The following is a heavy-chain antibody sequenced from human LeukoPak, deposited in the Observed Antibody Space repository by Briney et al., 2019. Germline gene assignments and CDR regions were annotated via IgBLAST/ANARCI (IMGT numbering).Heavy chain of an antibody. CDR3: AKWGDYDVLTGYYVSDY. D-gene: IGHD3-9*01. V-gene: IGHV3-23*01. CDR1: GFTFSNYA. J-gene: IGHJ4*02. CDR2: ITGSGGNT. Sequence: PGGSLRLSCAASGFTFSNYAMSWVRQAPGKGLEWVSAITGSGGNTYYADSVKGRFTISRDNSKNTVFLQMNSLRAEDTAVYYCAKWGDYDVLTGYYVSDYWGQGTLGTVSS.